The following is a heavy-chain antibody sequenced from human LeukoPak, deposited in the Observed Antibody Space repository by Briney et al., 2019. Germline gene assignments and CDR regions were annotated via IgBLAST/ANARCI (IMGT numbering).Heavy chain of an antibody. CDR2: IRSKAYGGAT. V-gene: IGHV3-49*03. J-gene: IGHJ3*02. CDR3: TRVPIRTVTMVVVIWGHDALDI. D-gene: IGHD2-21*01. CDR1: GFNFGDYG. Sequence: PGRSLRLSCTASGFNFGDYGMTWFRQAPGKGLEGVGCIRSKAYGGATEYAASVQGRFTVSRDDSRNIAYLQMSSLKTEDTAVYFCTRVPIRTVTMVVVIWGHDALDIWGQGTMVTVA.